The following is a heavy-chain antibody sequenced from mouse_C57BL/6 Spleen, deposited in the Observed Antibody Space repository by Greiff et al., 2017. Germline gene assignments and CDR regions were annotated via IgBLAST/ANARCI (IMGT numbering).Heavy chain of an antibody. CDR2: ISSGSSTI. J-gene: IGHJ2*01. D-gene: IGHD2-3*01. CDR1: GFTFSDYG. CDR3: ARDDGYYRGFDY. V-gene: IGHV5-17*01. Sequence: EVKLMESGGGLVKPGGSLKLSCAASGFTFSDYGMHWVRQAPEKGLEWVAYISSGSSTIYYADTVKGRFTISRDNAKNTLFLQMTSLRSEDTAMYYCARDDGYYRGFDYWGQGTTLTVSS.